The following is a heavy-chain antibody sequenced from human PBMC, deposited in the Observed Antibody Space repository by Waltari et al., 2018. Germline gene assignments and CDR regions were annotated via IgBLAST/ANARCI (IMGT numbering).Heavy chain of an antibody. CDR2: SYYRWRT. V-gene: IGHV4-39*07. D-gene: IGHD6-13*01. Sequence: QLQLQESGPGLVKPSETLSLTCTVSGGSISSSSYYWGWIRQPPGQGLEWIGSSYYRWRTYDNPPLKSRVTISIDTSKNQFSRKLSSVTAADTAVYYCARGGRIAAAGTHWFDPWGQGTLVTVSS. J-gene: IGHJ5*02. CDR1: GGSISSSSYY. CDR3: ARGGRIAAAGTHWFDP.